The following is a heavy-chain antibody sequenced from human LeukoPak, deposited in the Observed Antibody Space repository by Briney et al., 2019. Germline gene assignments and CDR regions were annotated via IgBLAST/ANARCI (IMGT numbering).Heavy chain of an antibody. CDR3: AKDSYSKGDY. J-gene: IGHJ4*02. CDR1: GFTFSSYW. V-gene: IGHV3-7*05. CDR2: IKQDGSES. Sequence: GGSLRLSCAASGFTFSSYWMSWVRQAPGKGLEWVANIKQDGSESNYVGSVKGRFTISRDNAKNSLYLQMNSLRAEDTAVYYCAKDSYSKGDYWGQGTLVTVSS. D-gene: IGHD4-11*01.